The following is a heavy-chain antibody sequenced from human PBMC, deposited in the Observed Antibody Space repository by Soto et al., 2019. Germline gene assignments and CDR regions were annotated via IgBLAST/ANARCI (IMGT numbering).Heavy chain of an antibody. CDR3: ARDARNADYDY. D-gene: IGHD3-16*01. J-gene: IGHJ4*02. V-gene: IGHV3-48*02. Sequence: ESGGGLVQPGGSLKLSCAVSGFTFSSHAMNWVRQAPGKGLEWVAYIHGTRSIIYYADSVKGRFTISRDNAKNSLYLQMDSLRDADTALYYCARDARNADYDYWGQGTLVTVSS. CDR1: GFTFSSHA. CDR2: IHGTRSII.